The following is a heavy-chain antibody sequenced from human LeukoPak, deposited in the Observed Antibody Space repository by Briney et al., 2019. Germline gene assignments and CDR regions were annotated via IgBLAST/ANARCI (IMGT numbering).Heavy chain of an antibody. J-gene: IGHJ4*02. V-gene: IGHV3-33*01. CDR1: GFTFSIYG. CDR3: ARVGYNSGWYEY. Sequence: GGSLRLSCAASGFTFSIYGMHWVRRAPGKGLEWVAAIWEDGTNINYADSVKGRLTISRDNSKNTLYLQLNNLRAEDTALYYCARVGYNSGWYEYWGPGTLVTVSS. D-gene: IGHD6-19*01. CDR2: IWEDGTNI.